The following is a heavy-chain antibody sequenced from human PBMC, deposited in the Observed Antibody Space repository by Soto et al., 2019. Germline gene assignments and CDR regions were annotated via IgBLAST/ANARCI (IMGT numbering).Heavy chain of an antibody. J-gene: IGHJ6*02. CDR3: ARDDGYSSSWSYYYYYGMDV. Sequence: GASVKVSCKASGYTFTGYYMHWVLQAPGQGLEWMGWINPNSGGTNYAQKFQGWVTMTRDTSISTAYMELSRLRSDDTAVYYCARDDGYSSSWSYYYYYGMDVWGQGTTVTVSS. CDR1: GYTFTGYY. D-gene: IGHD6-13*01. V-gene: IGHV1-2*04. CDR2: INPNSGGT.